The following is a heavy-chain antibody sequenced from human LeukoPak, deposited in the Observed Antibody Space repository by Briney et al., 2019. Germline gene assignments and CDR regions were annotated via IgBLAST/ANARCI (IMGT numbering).Heavy chain of an antibody. D-gene: IGHD6-13*01. CDR1: GFTFNSYA. CDR3: AAPGDSSSFNY. Sequence: PGRSLRLSCAASGFTFNSYAMHWVRQAPGKGLEWVAVISYDGSNKYYADSVKGRFTISRDNSKNTLYLQMNSLRAEDTAVYYCAAPGDSSSFNYWGQGTLVTVSS. V-gene: IGHV3-30*01. J-gene: IGHJ4*02. CDR2: ISYDGSNK.